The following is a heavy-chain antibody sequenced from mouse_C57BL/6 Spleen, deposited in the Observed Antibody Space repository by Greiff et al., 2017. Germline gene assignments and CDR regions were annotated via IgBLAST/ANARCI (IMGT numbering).Heavy chain of an antibody. J-gene: IGHJ3*01. D-gene: IGHD1-1*01. Sequence: QVQLQQPGAELVKPGASVKVSCKASGYTFTSYWMHWVKQRPGQGLEWIGRIHPSDSDTNYNQKFKGKATLTVDKSSSTAYMQLSSLTSEDSAVYYRAIEGRNHSRGPLFAYWGQGTLVTVSA. CDR1: GYTFTSYW. CDR2: IHPSDSDT. V-gene: IGHV1-74*01. CDR3: AIEGRNHSRGPLFAY.